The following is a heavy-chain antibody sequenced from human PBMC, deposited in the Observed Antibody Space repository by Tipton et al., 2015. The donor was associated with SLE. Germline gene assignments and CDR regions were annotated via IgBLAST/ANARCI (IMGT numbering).Heavy chain of an antibody. CDR1: GYSISSSYH. D-gene: IGHD1-14*01. CDR3: ARESSSQPDY. J-gene: IGHJ4*02. CDR2: IYHSGNT. V-gene: IGHV4-38-2*02. Sequence: LRLSCAVSGYSISSSYHWSWIRQPPGKGLEWIGSIYHSGNTYYKPSLKSRVTISVATSRNEFSLKLSSVTAADTAVYYCARESSSQPDYWGQGTLVTVSS.